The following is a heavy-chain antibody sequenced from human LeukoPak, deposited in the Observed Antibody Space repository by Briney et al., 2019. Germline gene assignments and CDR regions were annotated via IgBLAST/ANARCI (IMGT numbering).Heavy chain of an antibody. CDR3: ARRDGYNMGAFDI. V-gene: IGHV5-51*01. Sequence: GESLKISCRGSGYSFSTYWVGWARQMPGKGLGWMGIMYPGDSDTRYSPSFQGQFTISADKSISTAYLQWSSLKASDTAMYYCARRDGYNMGAFDIWGQGTMVTVSS. D-gene: IGHD5-24*01. J-gene: IGHJ3*02. CDR1: GYSFSTYW. CDR2: MYPGDSDT.